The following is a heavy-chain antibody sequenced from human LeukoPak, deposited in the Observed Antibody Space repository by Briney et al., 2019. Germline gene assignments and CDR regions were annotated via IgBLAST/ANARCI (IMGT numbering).Heavy chain of an antibody. D-gene: IGHD5-24*01. Sequence: SETLSLTCTVSGGSISIYYWSWIRQPPGKGLEWIGYTYYSGSTNYKPSLKSRVTISTDSSKNQFSLNLTSVTAADTAVYYCARSRTNRDVYNFYYWGQGTLVTVSS. CDR2: TYYSGST. V-gene: IGHV4-59*08. CDR1: GGSISIYY. CDR3: ARSRTNRDVYNFYY. J-gene: IGHJ4*02.